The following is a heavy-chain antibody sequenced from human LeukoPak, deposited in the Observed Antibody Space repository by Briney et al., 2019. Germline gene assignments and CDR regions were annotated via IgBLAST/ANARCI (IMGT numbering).Heavy chain of an antibody. J-gene: IGHJ3*02. CDR3: ARRRVGATWLAAFDI. D-gene: IGHD1-26*01. CDR2: IYYSGST. V-gene: IGHV4-59*08. CDR1: GGSISSYY. Sequence: SETLSLTCTVSGGSISSYYWSWIRQPPGKGLEWIGYIYYSGSTNYNPSLKSRVTISVDTSKNQFSLKLSSVTAADTAVYYCARRRVGATWLAAFDIWGQGTMVTVSS.